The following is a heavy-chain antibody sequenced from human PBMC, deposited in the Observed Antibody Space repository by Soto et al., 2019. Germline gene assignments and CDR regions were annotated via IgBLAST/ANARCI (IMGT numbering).Heavy chain of an antibody. D-gene: IGHD2-15*01. CDR1: GGIFSSYS. CDR2: INPLLGMT. J-gene: IGHJ6*02. CDR3: ARYCSRGICFQYYYYAMDV. V-gene: IGHV1-69*04. Sequence: QVQLEQSGAEVKKTGSSVKVSCKASGGIFSSYSITWVRQAPGHGLEWMGRINPLLGMTNYAQKFRGRVTFTADKSTNTAYMELNSLRSEDTAVYYCARYCSRGICFQYYYYAMDVWGQGTTVTVSS.